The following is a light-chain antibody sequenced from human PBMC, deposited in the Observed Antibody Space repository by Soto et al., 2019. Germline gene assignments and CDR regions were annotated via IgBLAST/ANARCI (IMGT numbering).Light chain of an antibody. Sequence: QSVLTQPASVSGSPVQSITISCTGTSNTIGGYNVVSWYQQHPGKAPKVIIYEGIKRPSGVSNRFSGSISGSTASLTISGLQAEDEADYYCCSYVGATTYVFGTGTKVTVL. CDR2: EGI. CDR3: CSYVGATTYV. V-gene: IGLV2-23*01. CDR1: SNTIGGYNV. J-gene: IGLJ1*01.